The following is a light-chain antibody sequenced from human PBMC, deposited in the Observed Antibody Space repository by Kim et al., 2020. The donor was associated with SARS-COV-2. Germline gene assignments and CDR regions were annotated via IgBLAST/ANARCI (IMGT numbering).Light chain of an antibody. CDR3: LQDYNYPYT. Sequence: AIQMTQSPSSLSASVGDRVTITCRASQGIGNDLGWYQQTPGKAPKLLIYAATGLQSGVPSRFSGIGSGTDFTLTISSLQPEDFATYYCLQDYNYPYTFGQGTKLEI. V-gene: IGKV1-6*01. CDR2: AAT. CDR1: QGIGND. J-gene: IGKJ2*01.